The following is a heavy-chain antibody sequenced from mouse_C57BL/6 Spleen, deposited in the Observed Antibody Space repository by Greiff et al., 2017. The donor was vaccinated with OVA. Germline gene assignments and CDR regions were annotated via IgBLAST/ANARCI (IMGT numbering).Heavy chain of an antibody. CDR2: IYPGSGNT. D-gene: IGHD2-4*01. V-gene: IGHV1-76*01. J-gene: IGHJ2*01. CDR1: GYTFTDYY. Sequence: VQLKESGAELVRPGASVKLSCKASGYTFTDYYINWVKQRPGQGLEWIARIYPGSGNTYYNEKFKGKATLTAEKSSSTAYMQLSSLTSEDSAVYFCARGGLRREINYWGQGTTLTVSS. CDR3: ARGGLRREINY.